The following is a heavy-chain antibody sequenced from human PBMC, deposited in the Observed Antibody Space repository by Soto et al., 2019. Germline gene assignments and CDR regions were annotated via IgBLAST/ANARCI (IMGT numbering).Heavy chain of an antibody. CDR3: ARGRPLNWFDP. CDR2: ISAYNGNT. V-gene: IGHV1-18*01. J-gene: IGHJ5*02. Sequence: XSVKVSLNASGDTFASYGIRWLRHSPGQGLEWMGWISAYNGNTNYAQKLQGRVTMTTDTSTSTAYMELRSLRSDDTAVYYCARGRPLNWFDPWGQGTLVTVSS. CDR1: GDTFASYG.